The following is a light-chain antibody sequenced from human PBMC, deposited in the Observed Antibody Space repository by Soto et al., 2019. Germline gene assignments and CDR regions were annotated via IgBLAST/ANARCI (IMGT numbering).Light chain of an antibody. CDR1: QSVSSK. V-gene: IGKV3-15*01. CDR3: QHSNCYPEA. J-gene: IGKJ1*01. Sequence: IGMSQSPATLSLTPEEGATLSCRASQSVSSKLAWYQQKPGQAPRLLIYGASTRATGIPARFSGSGSGTEFTLTISSLQADDFVTYCCQHSNCYPEAFGQGTKVDIK. CDR2: GAS.